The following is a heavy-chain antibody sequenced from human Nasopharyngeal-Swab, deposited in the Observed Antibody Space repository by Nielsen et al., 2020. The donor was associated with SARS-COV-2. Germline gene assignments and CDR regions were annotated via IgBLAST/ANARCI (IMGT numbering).Heavy chain of an antibody. V-gene: IGHV1-69*13. J-gene: IGHJ6*02. CDR3: ARGVGFMGGMDV. D-gene: IGHD3-10*01. CDR1: GGTFSSYA. Sequence: SVKVSCKASGGTFSSYAISWVRQAPGQGIEWMGGIIPIFGTANYAQKFQGRVTITADESTSTAYMELSSLRSEDTAVYYCARGVGFMGGMDVWGQGTTVTVSS. CDR2: IIPIFGTA.